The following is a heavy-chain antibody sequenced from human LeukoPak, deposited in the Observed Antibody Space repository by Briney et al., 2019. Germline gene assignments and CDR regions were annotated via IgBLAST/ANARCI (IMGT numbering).Heavy chain of an antibody. V-gene: IGHV3-23*01. Sequence: GGSLRLSCAASGFTFRSYAMSWVRQAPGKGLEWVSAISGSGDSTYYADSVKGRFTISRDNSQNTLYLQMNSLRVEDTAVYYCANVYDTSGVRGNYWGQGTLVAVST. D-gene: IGHD3-22*01. CDR3: ANVYDTSGVRGNY. J-gene: IGHJ4*02. CDR2: ISGSGDST. CDR1: GFTFRSYA.